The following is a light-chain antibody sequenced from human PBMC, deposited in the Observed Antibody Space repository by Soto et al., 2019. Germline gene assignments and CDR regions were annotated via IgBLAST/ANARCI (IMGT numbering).Light chain of an antibody. Sequence: EIVLTQSPATLSLSPGERATLSCRASQSVSTLLAWYQQKPGQAPRLLIYDASNRATGIPARFSGSGSGTEFILTISSLEPEDFAIYYCQQRSNWPGTFGQGTKVEIK. J-gene: IGKJ1*01. CDR3: QQRSNWPGT. CDR1: QSVSTL. CDR2: DAS. V-gene: IGKV3-11*01.